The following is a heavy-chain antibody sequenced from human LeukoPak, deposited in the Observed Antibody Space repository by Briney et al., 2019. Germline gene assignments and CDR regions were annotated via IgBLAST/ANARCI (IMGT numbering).Heavy chain of an antibody. CDR2: IRYDGGNK. J-gene: IGHJ4*02. Sequence: PGGSLRLSCAASGFTFSSYGMHWVRQAPGKGLEWVAFIRYDGGNKYYADSVKGRFTISRDNSKNTLYLQMNSLRAEDTAVYYCAKAGSGSYYKGFDYWGQGTLVTVSS. CDR1: GFTFSSYG. V-gene: IGHV3-30*02. CDR3: AKAGSGSYYKGFDY. D-gene: IGHD3-10*01.